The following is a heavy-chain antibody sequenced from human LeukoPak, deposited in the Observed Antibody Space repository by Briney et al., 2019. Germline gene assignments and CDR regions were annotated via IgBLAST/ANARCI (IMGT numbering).Heavy chain of an antibody. D-gene: IGHD6-19*01. CDR3: TRGSSGRRDN. CDR1: GYTFTSCD. CDR2: MNPNSGNT. Sequence: ASVTVSCKASGYTFTSCDINWVRQATGQGLEWMGWMNPNSGNTGYGQSFQGRIAMTRDISIGTAYMELSNLTSEDTAIYYCTRGSSGRRDNWGQGTLVTVSA. J-gene: IGHJ4*02. V-gene: IGHV1-8*01.